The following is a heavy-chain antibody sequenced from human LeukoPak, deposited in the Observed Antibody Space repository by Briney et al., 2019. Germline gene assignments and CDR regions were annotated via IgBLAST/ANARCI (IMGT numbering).Heavy chain of an antibody. J-gene: IGHJ6*02. CDR1: GGSFSGYY. CDR3: ARDRGTMVRGVKNYYGMDV. D-gene: IGHD3-10*01. V-gene: IGHV4-34*01. CDR2: INHSGST. Sequence: SETLPLTCAVYGGSFSGYYWSWIRQPPGKGLEWIGEINHSGSTNYNPSLRSRVAISVDTSKNQFSLKLSSVTAADTAVYYCARDRGTMVRGVKNYYGMDVWGQGTTVTVSS.